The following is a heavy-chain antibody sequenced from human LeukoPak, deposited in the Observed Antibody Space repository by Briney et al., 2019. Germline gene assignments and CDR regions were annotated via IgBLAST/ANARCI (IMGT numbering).Heavy chain of an antibody. D-gene: IGHD3-16*01. J-gene: IGHJ6*02. CDR3: ARGGVPSYVMDV. Sequence: GSVSVSCTASGYTFTGKFTHWVRQAPGQGLEWMGLFIPNRGRTNYPPSFQGSLPLSRHTSISTAYMELIRLTPDHTSVYYCARGGVPSYVMDVWGQGTTVTVS. CDR2: FIPNRGRT. V-gene: IGHV1-2*02. CDR1: GYTFTGKF.